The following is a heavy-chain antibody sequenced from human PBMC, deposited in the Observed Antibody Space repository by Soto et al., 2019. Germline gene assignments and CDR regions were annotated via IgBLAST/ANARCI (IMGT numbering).Heavy chain of an antibody. CDR1: GFALSGST. Sequence: EVQLVETGGGLVQPGGSLKLSCAASGFALSGSTMHWVRQASGKGLEWVGRIRSKGNTYATSYAASVQGRFTISRDVSKNTAFLEMNSLKTEDTAVYYCTKLIPASVYYYGMDVWGQGTTVTVSS. J-gene: IGHJ6*02. V-gene: IGHV3-73*02. CDR3: TKLIPASVYYYGMDV. CDR2: IRSKGNTYAT. D-gene: IGHD2-2*01.